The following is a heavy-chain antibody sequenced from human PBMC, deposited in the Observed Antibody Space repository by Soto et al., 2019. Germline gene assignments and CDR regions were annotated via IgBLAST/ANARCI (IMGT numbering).Heavy chain of an antibody. CDR3: ARHLGYCSSGVCPNSFDP. D-gene: IGHD2-8*01. CDR1: GYSFSSYW. Sequence: PGESLKISCKGSGYSFSSYWIGWVRQMPGKGLEWMGIIYPGDSDTRYSPSFQGQVTISADKSTSTAYLQWSSLKASDTAMYYCARHLGYCSSGVCPNSFDPWGQGTLVTVSS. CDR2: IYPGDSDT. V-gene: IGHV5-51*01. J-gene: IGHJ5*02.